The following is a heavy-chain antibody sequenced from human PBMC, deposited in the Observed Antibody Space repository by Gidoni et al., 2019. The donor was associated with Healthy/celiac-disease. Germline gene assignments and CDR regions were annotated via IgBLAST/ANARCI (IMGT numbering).Heavy chain of an antibody. D-gene: IGHD5-12*01. J-gene: IGHJ6*03. CDR1: GYTLTSYG. CDR3: ARGPVYSGYESYYYYMDV. V-gene: IGHV1-18*01. Sequence: QVQLVQSGAEVKKPGASVKVSCKASGYTLTSYGLSWVRQAPGQGLEWMGWISAYNGNTNNAQKLQGRVTMTTDTSTSTAYMELRSLRSDDTAVYYCARGPVYSGYESYYYYMDVWGKGTTVTVSS. CDR2: ISAYNGNT.